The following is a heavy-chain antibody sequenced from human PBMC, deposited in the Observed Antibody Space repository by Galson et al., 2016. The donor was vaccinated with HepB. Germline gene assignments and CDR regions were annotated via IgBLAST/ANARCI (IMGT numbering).Heavy chain of an antibody. CDR3: AKAVTRNTIFGVVTGKEGAHYGMDV. V-gene: IGHV3-23*01. D-gene: IGHD3-3*01. CDR1: GFILSNYA. J-gene: IGHJ6*02. CDR2: ISGSGGSI. Sequence: SPRLSCAASGFILSNYAMSWVRQVPGKGLEWVSAISGSGGSIHYADSVKGRFTISRDNSKNTLYLQMNSLRAEDTAVYYCAKAVTRNTIFGVVTGKEGAHYGMDVWGQGTTVTVSS.